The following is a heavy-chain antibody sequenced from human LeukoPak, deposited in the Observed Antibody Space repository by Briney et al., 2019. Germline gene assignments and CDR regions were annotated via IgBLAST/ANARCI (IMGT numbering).Heavy chain of an antibody. CDR3: ARQTPGIAAAAGSFDY. J-gene: IGHJ4*02. Sequence: RASVKVSCKASGGTFSSYAISWVRQAPGQGLEWMGGIIPIFGTANYAQKFQGRVTITADKSTSTAYMELSSLRSEDTAVYYCARQTPGIAAAAGSFDYWGQGTLVTVSS. CDR1: GGTFSSYA. CDR2: IIPIFGTA. V-gene: IGHV1-69*06. D-gene: IGHD6-13*01.